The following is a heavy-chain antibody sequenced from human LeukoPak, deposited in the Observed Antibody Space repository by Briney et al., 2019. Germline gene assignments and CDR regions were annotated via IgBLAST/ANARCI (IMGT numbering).Heavy chain of an antibody. V-gene: IGHV1-2*02. CDR3: ARDYYDYVWGSYPIFDY. CDR2: INPKSGGT. J-gene: IGHJ4*02. D-gene: IGHD3-16*02. Sequence: ASVKVSCKASGYTFTDYFIHWVRQAPGQGLEWMGWINPKSGGTNFAQKFQGRVTMTRDTSIRTAYMELSRLTSDDTAVYYCARDYYDYVWGSYPIFDYWGQGTLVTVSS. CDR1: GYTFTDYF.